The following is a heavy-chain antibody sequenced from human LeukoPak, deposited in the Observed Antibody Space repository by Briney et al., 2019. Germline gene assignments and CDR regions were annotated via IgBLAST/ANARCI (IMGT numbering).Heavy chain of an antibody. J-gene: IGHJ4*02. CDR3: ARRTAMVSLDY. CDR2: ISYDGSNK. D-gene: IGHD5-18*01. V-gene: IGHV3-30-3*01. Sequence: GRSLRLSCGASGFTFSSYAMHWVRQAPGKGLEWVAVISYDGSNKYYADSVKGRFTISRDNSKNTLYLQMNSLRAEDTAVYYCARRTAMVSLDYWGQGTLVTVSS. CDR1: GFTFSSYA.